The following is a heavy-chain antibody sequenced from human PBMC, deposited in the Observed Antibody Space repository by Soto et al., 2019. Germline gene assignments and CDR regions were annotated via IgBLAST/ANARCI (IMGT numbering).Heavy chain of an antibody. CDR1: VYSFTTHW. V-gene: IGHV5-51*01. J-gene: IGHJ6*02. CDR2: IYPGDSDT. D-gene: IGHD2-15*01. CDR3: ARSTPLNYGMDV. Sequence: GEALKVSCKGSVYSFTTHWIGWVRQMPGKGLEWMGIIYPGDSDTRYSPSFQGQVTISADKSISTAYLQWSSLKASDTAMYYCARSTPLNYGMDVWGQGTTVTVSS.